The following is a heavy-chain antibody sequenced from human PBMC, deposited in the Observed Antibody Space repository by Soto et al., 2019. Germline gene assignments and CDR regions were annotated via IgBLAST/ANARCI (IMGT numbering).Heavy chain of an antibody. V-gene: IGHV4-59*01. J-gene: IGHJ3*02. CDR3: ARGHYHGFDX. D-gene: IGHD3-10*01. CDR2: IYYSGST. CDR1: GGSIGRYY. Sequence: SETLSLTCTVSGGSIGRYYWSWIRQPPGKALKWIGHIYYSGSTYYHTSLQIRVTLSVETSKIQFSLKMRSVTAAETAIYCCARGHYHGFDXWGQGTMVTIS.